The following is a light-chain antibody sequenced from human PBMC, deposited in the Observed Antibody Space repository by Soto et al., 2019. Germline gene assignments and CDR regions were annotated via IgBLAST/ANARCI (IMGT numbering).Light chain of an antibody. V-gene: IGKV3-20*01. Sequence: EILLTQSPDTLSLSPVERATLSCRASQSVRSNYLAWYQQKPGQAPRFLIYDASSRATGIPDRFSGSGSGTDFTLTISRLEPEDFAVYYCQQYGSSPLTFGGGTKVEIK. CDR1: QSVRSNY. CDR3: QQYGSSPLT. CDR2: DAS. J-gene: IGKJ4*01.